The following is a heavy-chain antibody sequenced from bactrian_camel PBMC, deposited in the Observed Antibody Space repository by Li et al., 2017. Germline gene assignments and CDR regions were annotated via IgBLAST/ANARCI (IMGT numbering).Heavy chain of an antibody. D-gene: IGHD6*01. V-gene: IGHV3S40*01. CDR2: ISGGGGGT. CDR3: AVGSRTTEEYKN. Sequence: VQLVESGGGSVQAGGSLTLSCAVSGNGDGSGYWCTGWVRQAPGKGLEWVSDISGGGGGTDYADSVKGRFTISRDNAKNLLYLQMNSLKTEDTAVYYCAVGSRTTEEYKNRGQGTQVTVS. CDR1: GNGDGSGYWC. J-gene: IGHJ4*01.